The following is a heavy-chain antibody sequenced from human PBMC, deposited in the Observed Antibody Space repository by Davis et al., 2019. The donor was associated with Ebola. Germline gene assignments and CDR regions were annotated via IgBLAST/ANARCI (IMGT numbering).Heavy chain of an antibody. Sequence: ASVKVSCKASGYSFTHYSFSWVRQAPGQGPEWMGWISLNSGSTKYSHKFQGRVTMTRDTSINTAHMELSGLRSDDTAVYYCARDDKVMHFDYWGQGTLVTVSS. CDR3: ARDDKVMHFDY. CDR2: ISLNSGST. D-gene: IGHD3-16*01. V-gene: IGHV1-2*02. CDR1: GYSFTHYS. J-gene: IGHJ4*02.